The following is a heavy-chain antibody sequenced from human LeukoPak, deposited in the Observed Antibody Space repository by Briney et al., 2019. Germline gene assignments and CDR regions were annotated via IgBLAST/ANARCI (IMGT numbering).Heavy chain of an antibody. D-gene: IGHD4-17*01. CDR3: ARAYYGERPFDL. CDR2: ISGSGSYT. V-gene: IGHV3-23*01. J-gene: IGHJ2*01. CDR1: GFSSGSSA. Sequence: PGGSLRVSCAASGFSSGSSALGWVRQAPGKGLEWISSISGSGSYTYYADSVKGRFTISRDNSKNTVYLQMNSLRDEGTAVYYCARAYYGERPFDLWGRGTLVTVSS.